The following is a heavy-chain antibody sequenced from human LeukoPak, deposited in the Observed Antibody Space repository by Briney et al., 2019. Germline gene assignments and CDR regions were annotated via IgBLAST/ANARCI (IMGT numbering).Heavy chain of an antibody. Sequence: ASVKVSCKASGGTFSSYAISWVRQAPGQGLEWMGGIIPIFGTANHAQKFQGRVTITADESTSTAYMELSSLRSEDTAVYYCAREPFSDTAMVTGYYYYMDVWGKGTTVTVSS. V-gene: IGHV1-69*01. J-gene: IGHJ6*03. CDR2: IIPIFGTA. D-gene: IGHD5-18*01. CDR3: AREPFSDTAMVTGYYYYMDV. CDR1: GGTFSSYA.